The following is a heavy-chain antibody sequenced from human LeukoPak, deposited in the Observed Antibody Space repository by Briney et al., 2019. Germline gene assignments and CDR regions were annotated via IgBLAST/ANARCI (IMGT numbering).Heavy chain of an antibody. Sequence: GGSLRLSCAASGFTFDDYAMHWVRQAPGKGLEWVSGISWNSGSIGYADSVKGRFTISRDNAKNSLYLQMNSLRAEDTALYYCAKDSNIAVAGTVDYWGQGTLVTASS. D-gene: IGHD6-19*01. V-gene: IGHV3-9*01. J-gene: IGHJ4*02. CDR2: ISWNSGSI. CDR3: AKDSNIAVAGTVDY. CDR1: GFTFDDYA.